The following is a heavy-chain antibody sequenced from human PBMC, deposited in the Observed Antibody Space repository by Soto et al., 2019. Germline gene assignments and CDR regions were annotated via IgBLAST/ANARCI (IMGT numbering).Heavy chain of an antibody. CDR3: AGAASEYYFDS. Sequence: TLSLTCSVSGGSISTGGYYWSWIRQHPGKGLEWIGYIYYSGSTFYNPSLKSRVTISVDTSKNQFSLKLNSVTAADTAVFYCAGAASEYYFDSWGQGTPVTVSS. V-gene: IGHV4-31*03. D-gene: IGHD2-15*01. CDR2: IYYSGST. CDR1: GGSISTGGYY. J-gene: IGHJ4*02.